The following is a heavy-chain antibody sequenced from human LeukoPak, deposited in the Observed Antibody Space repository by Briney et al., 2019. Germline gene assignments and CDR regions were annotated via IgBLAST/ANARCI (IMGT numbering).Heavy chain of an antibody. CDR1: GGSINTANYY. V-gene: IGHV4-30-4*08. CDR2: ISYSGIP. CDR3: ARDRYGDFEDY. Sequence: SETLSLTCNVSGGSINTANYYWTWIRQPPGKGLEWIGYISYSGIPYYNPSLNSRVTISLDTSKNQFSLILNSVTAADTAMYYCARDRYGDFEDYWGQGTLVTVSS. D-gene: IGHD4-17*01. J-gene: IGHJ4*02.